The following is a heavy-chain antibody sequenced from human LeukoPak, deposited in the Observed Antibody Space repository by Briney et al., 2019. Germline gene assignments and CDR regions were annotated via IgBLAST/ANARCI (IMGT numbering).Heavy chain of an antibody. D-gene: IGHD4-23*01. CDR1: GFTFSSYA. CDR3: ARDGKRGATTVVTQGYYGMDV. V-gene: IGHV3-30-3*01. Sequence: PGGSVRLSCAASGFTFSSYAMHWVRQAPGKGLEGVAVISYDGSNKYYADSVKGRFTISRDNSKNTLYLQMNSLRAEDTAVYYCARDGKRGATTVVTQGYYGMDVWGQGTTVTVSS. CDR2: ISYDGSNK. J-gene: IGHJ6*02.